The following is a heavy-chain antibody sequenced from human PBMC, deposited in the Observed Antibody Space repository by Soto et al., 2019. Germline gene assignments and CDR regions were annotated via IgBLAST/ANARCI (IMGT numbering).Heavy chain of an antibody. V-gene: IGHV3-48*02. CDR3: TRGDGSRGHY. CDR2: ISSSGTTT. Sequence: EVHLVESGGGLVQPGGSLRLSCAASGFTFSAYSMNWVRQTPGKGLEWLAYISSSGTTTYHADSVRGRFTISRDTAKNSLILQINSLREDDTAIDYCTRGDGSRGHYWVQGTLVTVSS. D-gene: IGHD1-26*01. CDR1: GFTFSAYS. J-gene: IGHJ4*02.